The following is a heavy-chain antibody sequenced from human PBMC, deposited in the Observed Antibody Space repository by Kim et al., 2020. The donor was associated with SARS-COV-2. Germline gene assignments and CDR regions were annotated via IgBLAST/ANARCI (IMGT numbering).Heavy chain of an antibody. D-gene: IGHD4-17*01. V-gene: IGHV3-23*03. J-gene: IGHJ6*02. Sequence: GGSLRLSCAASGFTFSSYAMSWVRQAPGKGLEWVSVIYSGGSSTYYADSVKGRFTISRDNSKNTLYLQMNSLRAEDTAVYYCAKVQTYGDYDTRWYYYYGMDVWGQGTTVTVSS. CDR3: AKVQTYGDYDTRWYYYYGMDV. CDR1: GFTFSSYA. CDR2: IYSGGSST.